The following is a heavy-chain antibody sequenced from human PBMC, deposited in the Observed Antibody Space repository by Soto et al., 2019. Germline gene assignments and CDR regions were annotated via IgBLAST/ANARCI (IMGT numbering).Heavy chain of an antibody. CDR3: ARDLLSNYDYIWGSYRSGASRYYFDY. D-gene: IGHD3-16*02. Sequence: GGSLRLSCAASGFTFSSYSMNWVRQAPGKGLEWVSSISSSSSYIYYADSVKGRFTISRDNAKNSLYLQMNSLRAEDTAVYYCARDLLSNYDYIWGSYRSGASRYYFDYWDQGTLVTVSS. CDR1: GFTFSSYS. J-gene: IGHJ4*02. V-gene: IGHV3-21*01. CDR2: ISSSSSYI.